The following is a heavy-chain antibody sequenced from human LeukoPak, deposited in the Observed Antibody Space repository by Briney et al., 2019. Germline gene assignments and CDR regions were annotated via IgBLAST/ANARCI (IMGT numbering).Heavy chain of an antibody. J-gene: IGHJ6*03. Sequence: KPSETLSLTCTVSGGSISSSSYYWGWIRQPPGKGLEWIGSIYYSGSTYYNPSLKSRVTISVDTSKNQFSLKLSSVTAADTAVYYCARQAVMLGLGYYYMDVWGKGTTVTVSS. CDR3: ARQAVMLGLGYYYMDV. V-gene: IGHV4-39*01. CDR2: IYYSGST. D-gene: IGHD3/OR15-3a*01. CDR1: GGSISSSSYY.